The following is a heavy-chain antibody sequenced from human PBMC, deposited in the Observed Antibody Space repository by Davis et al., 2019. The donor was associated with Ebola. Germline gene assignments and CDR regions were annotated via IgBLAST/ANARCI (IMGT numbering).Heavy chain of an antibody. CDR2: IIPIFRTP. CDR3: AIYSSGWFYFDY. D-gene: IGHD6-19*01. V-gene: IGHV1-69*13. Sequence: SVKVSCKASGGTFSSYPISWVRQAPGQGLEWMGGIIPIFRTPKYAQKFQGRVTISADESTSTAYMELISLSSEDTAVYYCAIYSSGWFYFDYWGQGTLVTVSS. CDR1: GGTFSSYP. J-gene: IGHJ4*02.